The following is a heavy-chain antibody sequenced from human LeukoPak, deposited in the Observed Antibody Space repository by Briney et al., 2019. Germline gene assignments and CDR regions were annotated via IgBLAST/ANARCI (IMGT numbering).Heavy chain of an antibody. V-gene: IGHV4-34*01. D-gene: IGHD2-2*01. CDR2: INHSGST. CDR1: GGSFSGYY. J-gene: IGHJ5*02. CDR3: ARCSSTSCYGGFDP. Sequence: SETLSLTCAVYGGSFSGYYWSWIRQPPGKGLEWIGEINHSGSTNYNPSLKSRVTISVDTSKNQFSLKLSSVTAADTAVYYCARCSSTSCYGGFDPWGQGTLVTVSS.